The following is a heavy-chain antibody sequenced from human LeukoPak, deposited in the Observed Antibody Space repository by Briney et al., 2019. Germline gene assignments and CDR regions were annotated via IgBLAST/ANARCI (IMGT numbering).Heavy chain of an antibody. Sequence: GASVKVSCKASGYTFTSYDINWVRQATGQGLEWMGWMNPNSGNTGYAQKFQGRVTMTRNTSISTAYMELSSLRSEDTAVYYCASARGYYDSSGYTETFDYWGQGTLVTVSS. CDR2: MNPNSGNT. CDR1: GYTFTSYD. V-gene: IGHV1-8*01. J-gene: IGHJ4*02. CDR3: ASARGYYDSSGYTETFDY. D-gene: IGHD3-22*01.